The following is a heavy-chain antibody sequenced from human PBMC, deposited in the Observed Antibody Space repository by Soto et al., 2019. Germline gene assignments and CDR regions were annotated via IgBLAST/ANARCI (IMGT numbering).Heavy chain of an antibody. CDR1: AGSISSSSYY. CDR2: IYYSGST. CDR3: ASISIAVAGSGVHYYYYGMDV. V-gene: IGHV4-39*01. Sequence: SETLSLTCTVSAGSISSSSYYWGCIRQPPEKGLEWIGSIYYSGSTYYNPSLKSRVTISVDTSKNQFSLKLSSVTAADTAVYYCASISIAVAGSGVHYYYYGMDVWGKGTTVTVSS. D-gene: IGHD6-19*01. J-gene: IGHJ6*04.